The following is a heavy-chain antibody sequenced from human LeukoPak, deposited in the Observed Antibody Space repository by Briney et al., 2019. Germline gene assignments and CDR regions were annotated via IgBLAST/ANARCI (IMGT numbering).Heavy chain of an antibody. CDR3: GRGMRDYYGLDY. V-gene: IGHV3-74*01. Sequence: GGSLRLSCAASGFMFSSFWMHWVRQVPGKGLVWVSHTNSDGSTTDYADSVRGRFTISRDNAKNTLYLQMSRLTVEDTAVYYCGRGMRDYYGLDYWGQGILVTVSS. CDR2: TNSDGSTT. J-gene: IGHJ4*02. CDR1: GFMFSSFW. D-gene: IGHD3-10*01.